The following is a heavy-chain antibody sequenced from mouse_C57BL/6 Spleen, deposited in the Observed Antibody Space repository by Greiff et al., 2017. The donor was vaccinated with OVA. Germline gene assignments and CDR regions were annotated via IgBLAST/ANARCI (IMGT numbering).Heavy chain of an antibody. CDR2: ISSGGDYI. V-gene: IGHV5-9-1*02. Sequence: EVKVVESGEGLVKPGGSLKLSCAASGFTFSSYAMSWVRQTPEKRLEWVAYISSGGDYIYYADTVKGRFTIPRDNARNTLYLQMSSLKSEDTAMYYCTREGYYDYDGGYAMDDWGQGPSVTVSS. J-gene: IGHJ4*01. CDR3: TREGYYDYDGGYAMDD. CDR1: GFTFSSYA. D-gene: IGHD2-4*01.